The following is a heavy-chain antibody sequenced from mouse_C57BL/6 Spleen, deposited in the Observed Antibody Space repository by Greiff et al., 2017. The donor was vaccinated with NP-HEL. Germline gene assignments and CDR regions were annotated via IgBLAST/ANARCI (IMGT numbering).Heavy chain of an antibody. J-gene: IGHJ3*01. CDR1: GYTFTSYW. Sequence: VQLQQPGTELVKPGASVKLSCKASGYTFTSYWMHWVKQRPGQGFEWIGNINPSNGGTNYNEKFKSKATLTVDKSSSTAYMQLSSLTSEDSAVYYCARNDGYYPWFAYWGQGTLVTVSA. CDR3: ARNDGYYPWFAY. CDR2: INPSNGGT. V-gene: IGHV1-53*01. D-gene: IGHD2-3*01.